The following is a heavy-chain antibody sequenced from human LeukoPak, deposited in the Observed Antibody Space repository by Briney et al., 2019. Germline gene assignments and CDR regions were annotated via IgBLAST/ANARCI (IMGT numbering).Heavy chain of an antibody. D-gene: IGHD3-22*01. J-gene: IGHJ4*02. V-gene: IGHV3-73*01. CDR3: TRGVMDYDSSGYYFGY. CDR2: IRSKANSYAT. Sequence: PGGTLRLSCEASGVTFSGSAMHWVRQASGKGLEWVGRIRSKANSYATAYAASVKGRFTISRDDSKNTAYLQMNSLKTEDTAVYYCTRGVMDYDSSGYYFGYWGQGTLVTVSS. CDR1: GVTFSGSA.